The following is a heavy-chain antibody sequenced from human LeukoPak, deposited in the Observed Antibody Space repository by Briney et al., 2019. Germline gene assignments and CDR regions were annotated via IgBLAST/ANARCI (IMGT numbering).Heavy chain of an antibody. Sequence: TLSLTCTVSGGSISTDDYYWTWIRQHPGKGLEWIGYIYYSGNTYYNPSLKSRVTISVDTSKNQFSLKLSSVTAADTAVYYCAIYYSSWIDHWGQGTLVTVSS. V-gene: IGHV4-31*03. CDR3: AIYYSSWIDH. J-gene: IGHJ4*02. D-gene: IGHD6-6*01. CDR1: GGSISTDDYY. CDR2: IYYSGNT.